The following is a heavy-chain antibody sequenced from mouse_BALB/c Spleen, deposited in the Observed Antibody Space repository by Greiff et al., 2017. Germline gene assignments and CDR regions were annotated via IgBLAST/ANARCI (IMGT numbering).Heavy chain of an antibody. CDR1: GFTFTDYY. CDR3: ARASLYYDYDGCFAY. V-gene: IGHV7-3*02. D-gene: IGHD2-4*01. J-gene: IGHJ3*01. CDR2: IRNKANGYTT. Sequence: EVHLVESGGGLVQPGGSLRLSCATSGFTFTDYYMSWVRQPPGKALEWLGFIRNKANGYTTEYSASVKGRFTISRDNSQSILYLQMNTLRAEDSATYYCARASLYYDYDGCFAYWGQGTLVTVSA.